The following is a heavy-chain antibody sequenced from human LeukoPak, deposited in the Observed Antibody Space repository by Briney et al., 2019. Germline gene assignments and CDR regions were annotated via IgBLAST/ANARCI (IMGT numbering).Heavy chain of an antibody. CDR1: GGSFSGSY. CDR3: SRGYDNEKSAY. J-gene: IGHJ4*02. Sequence: SETLSLTCAVYGGSFSGSYWSWIRQPPGKGLGWIGEIHPSGITNYNPSLKSRVSISIDTSKNQFSLSLTSVTAADTAAYYCSRGYDNEKSAYWGQGTLVTVSS. D-gene: IGHD3-22*01. V-gene: IGHV4-34*01. CDR2: IHPSGIT.